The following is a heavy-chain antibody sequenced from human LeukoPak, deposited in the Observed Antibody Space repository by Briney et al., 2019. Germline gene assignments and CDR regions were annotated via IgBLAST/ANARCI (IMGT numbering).Heavy chain of an antibody. CDR1: GYTLTELS. D-gene: IGHD6-19*01. CDR2: FDPEDGET. CDR3: ATVLEQWPGEGY. J-gene: IGHJ4*02. Sequence: ASVKVSCKVSGYTLTELSMHWVRQAPGKGLEWMGGFDPEDGETIYTQKFQGRVTMTEDTSTDTAYMELSSLRSEDTAVYYCATVLEQWPGEGYWGQGTLVTVSS. V-gene: IGHV1-24*01.